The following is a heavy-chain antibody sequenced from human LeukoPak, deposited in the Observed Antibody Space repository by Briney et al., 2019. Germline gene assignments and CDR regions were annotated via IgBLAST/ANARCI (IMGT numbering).Heavy chain of an antibody. CDR1: GYTFTSYD. J-gene: IGHJ4*02. CDR3: ARSSAWAHFDN. V-gene: IGHV1-8*01. CDR2: MNPNTGYT. Sequence: GASVKVSCKASGYTFTSYDIIWVRQATGQGLEWMGWMNPNTGYTGYARQFQGRITMTRNTAISTAYMDLSSLNSQDTAVYYCARSSAWAHFDNWGQGTLVSVSS. D-gene: IGHD2-15*01.